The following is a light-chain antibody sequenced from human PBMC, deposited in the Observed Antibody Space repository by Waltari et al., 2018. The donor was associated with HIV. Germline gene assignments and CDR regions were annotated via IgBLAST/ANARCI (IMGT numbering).Light chain of an antibody. J-gene: IGKJ4*01. CDR2: DSS. V-gene: IGKV3-11*01. CDR3: QHRSSWPPT. CDR1: QSIYVH. Sequence: EIVLTQSPATLSLSPGQRATLSCRASQSIYVHLGWYQHKPGQPPRLPVYDSSKRVTDIPARFSGSGSGANFTLTISSLEPEDFAVYYCQHRSSWPPTFGGGTRIEI.